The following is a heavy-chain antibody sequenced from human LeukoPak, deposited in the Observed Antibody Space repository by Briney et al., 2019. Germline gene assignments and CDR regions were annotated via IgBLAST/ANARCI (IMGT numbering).Heavy chain of an antibody. D-gene: IGHD2-2*01. V-gene: IGHV3-30*05. CDR3: ARCPAAIQSFDY. J-gene: IGHJ4*02. CDR1: GFTFSSYG. Sequence: GGSLRLSCAASGFTFSSYGMHWVRQAPGKGLEWVAAISYDGNNEYYADSVKGRFTISRDSSQNTLYLHMNSLRAEDTAVYYCARCPAAIQSFDYWGQGTLVIVSS. CDR2: ISYDGNNE.